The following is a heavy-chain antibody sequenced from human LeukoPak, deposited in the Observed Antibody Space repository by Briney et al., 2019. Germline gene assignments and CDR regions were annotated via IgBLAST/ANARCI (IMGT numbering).Heavy chain of an antibody. V-gene: IGHV4-30-2*01. CDR2: IYHSGST. CDR3: ARVGLGYYDSSGPPGFDY. D-gene: IGHD3-22*01. Sequence: SETLSLTCTVSGGSISSGGYYWSWIRQPPGKGLEWIGYIYHSGSTYYNPSLKSRVTISVDRSKNQFSLKLSSVTAADTAVYYCARVGLGYYDSSGPPGFDYWGQGTLVTVSS. CDR1: GGSISSGGYY. J-gene: IGHJ4*02.